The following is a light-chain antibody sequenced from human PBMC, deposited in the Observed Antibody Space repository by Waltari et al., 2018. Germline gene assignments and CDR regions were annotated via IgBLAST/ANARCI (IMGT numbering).Light chain of an antibody. J-gene: IGKJ2*01. CDR2: AAS. V-gene: IGKV1-39*01. Sequence: DIQMTQSPPSVSASVGDRVTITWRASQGIRSCLSWYQQKPGKAPKLLIYAASNLQSGVPSRFSGSDSGTEFTLTISSLQPEDIATFSCQESYSTLYTFGQGTKVEIK. CDR1: QGIRSC. CDR3: QESYSTLYT.